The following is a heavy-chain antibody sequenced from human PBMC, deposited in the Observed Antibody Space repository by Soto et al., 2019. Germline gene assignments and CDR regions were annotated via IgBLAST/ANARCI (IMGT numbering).Heavy chain of an antibody. CDR3: AVLHEGLLVVPAETIFGVVIFEPDY. V-gene: IGHV3-7*01. D-gene: IGHD3-3*01. CDR2: IKQDGSEK. CDR1: GFTFSSYW. Sequence: GGSLRLSCAASGFTFSSYWMSWVRQAPGKGLEWVANIKQDGSEKYYVDSVKGRFTISRDNAKNSLYLQMNSLRAEDTAVYYCAVLHEGLLVVPAETIFGVVIFEPDYWGQGTLVTVSS. J-gene: IGHJ4*02.